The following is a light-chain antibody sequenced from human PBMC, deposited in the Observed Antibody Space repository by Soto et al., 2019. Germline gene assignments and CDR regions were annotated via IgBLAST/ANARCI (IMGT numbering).Light chain of an antibody. CDR1: QSISSW. CDR3: QQYNSYPWT. V-gene: IGKV1-5*03. Sequence: DIQMTQSPSTLSASVGDRVTITCRASQSISSWLAWYQQKPGKAPKLLIYKASSLESGFPSRFSGSESGTEFTLTISSLQPDDFATYYCQQYNSYPWTFGQGTKVEIK. CDR2: KAS. J-gene: IGKJ1*01.